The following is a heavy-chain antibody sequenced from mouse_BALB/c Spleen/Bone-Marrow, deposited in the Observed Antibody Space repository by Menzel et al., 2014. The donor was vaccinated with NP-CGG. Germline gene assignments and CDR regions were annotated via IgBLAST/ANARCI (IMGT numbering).Heavy chain of an antibody. Sequence: EVKVVESGGGLVQPGGSLKLSCATSGFTFSDYYMSWVRQTPEKRLEWVAYISDGGGSTYYPDTVKGRFTISRDNAKNTLYLQMSRLKSEDTAMYYCARQGYDVAMDYWGQGTSVAVSS. CDR2: ISDGGGST. CDR3: ARQGYDVAMDY. J-gene: IGHJ4*01. D-gene: IGHD2-14*01. CDR1: GFTFSDYY. V-gene: IGHV5-12*02.